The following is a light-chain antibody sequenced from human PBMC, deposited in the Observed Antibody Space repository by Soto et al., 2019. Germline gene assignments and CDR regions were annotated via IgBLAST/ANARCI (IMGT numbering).Light chain of an antibody. CDR1: QGISSY. Sequence: DIQLTQSPSFLSASVGDRVTITCRASQGISSYLAWHQQKPGKAPKLLIYAASTLQSGVPSRFSGSGSGTEFTLTISSLQPEDFAAYYYQQRNSYPRPFTFAPGTKVEIK. CDR3: QQRNSYPRPFT. CDR2: AAS. V-gene: IGKV1-9*01. J-gene: IGKJ3*01.